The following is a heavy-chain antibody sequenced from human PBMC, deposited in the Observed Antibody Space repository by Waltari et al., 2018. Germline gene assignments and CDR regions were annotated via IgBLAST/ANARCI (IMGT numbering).Heavy chain of an antibody. CDR3: ARDPDGTPPTYWYFDL. Sequence: EVQLLESGGGLVQPGGSLRLSCAASGFTFSSYAMSWVRQAPGKGLEWVSVIYSGGSTYYADSVKGRFTIARDNSKNTRYLQMNSLRAEDTAVYYCARDPDGTPPTYWYFDLWGRGTLVTVSS. V-gene: IGHV3-23*03. CDR1: GFTFSSYA. J-gene: IGHJ2*01. D-gene: IGHD1-1*01. CDR2: IYSGGST.